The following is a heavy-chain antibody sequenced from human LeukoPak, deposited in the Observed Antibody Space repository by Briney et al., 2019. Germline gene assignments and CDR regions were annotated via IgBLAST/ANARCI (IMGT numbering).Heavy chain of an antibody. CDR1: GFTFSSYA. Sequence: GGSLRLSCAASGFTFSSYAMSWVRQAPGKGLEWVSAISGSGGSTYYADSVKGRFTISRDNSKNTLYLQMNSLRAEDTAVYYCAKSVNRYCSGGSCYSFDYWGQGTLVTVSS. D-gene: IGHD2-15*01. CDR2: ISGSGGST. J-gene: IGHJ4*02. CDR3: AKSVNRYCSGGSCYSFDY. V-gene: IGHV3-23*01.